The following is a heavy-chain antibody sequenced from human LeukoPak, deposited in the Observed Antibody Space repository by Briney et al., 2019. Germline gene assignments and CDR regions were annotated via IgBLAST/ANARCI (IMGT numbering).Heavy chain of an antibody. J-gene: IGHJ6*04. CDR2: IYYSGST. D-gene: IGHD5-12*01. Sequence: SETLSLTCTVSGGSISSYYWSWIRQPPGKGLEWIGYIYYSGSTNYNPSLESRVTISVDTSKNQFSLKLSSVTAADTAVYYCARDRRGYSGYQGRMDVWGKGTTVTVSS. V-gene: IGHV4-59*01. CDR3: ARDRRGYSGYQGRMDV. CDR1: GGSISSYY.